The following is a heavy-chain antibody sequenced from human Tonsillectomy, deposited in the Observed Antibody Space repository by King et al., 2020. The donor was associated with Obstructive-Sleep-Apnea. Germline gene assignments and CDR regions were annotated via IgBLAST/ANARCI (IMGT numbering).Heavy chain of an antibody. CDR2: ISWNSGKV. D-gene: IGHD3-16*01. CDR1: GFTFDDYA. J-gene: IGHJ6*02. Sequence: VQLVESGGGLVQPGRSLRISCEAFGFTFDDYAMHWVRQPPGKGLEWVSGISWNSGKVDYVDSVKGRFIISRDNAKNSLYLQMNSLRPEDTALYYCAKLRGRKDDTDVWGQGTTVTVSS. V-gene: IGHV3-9*01. CDR3: AKLRGRKDDTDV.